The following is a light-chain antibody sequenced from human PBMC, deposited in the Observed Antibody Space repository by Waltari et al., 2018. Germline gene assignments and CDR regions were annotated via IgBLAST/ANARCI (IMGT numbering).Light chain of an antibody. J-gene: IGLJ3*02. CDR1: SNDVGLYHL. CDR2: EVN. Sequence: QSALTQPAPVSGSPGQSITISCTGTSNDVGLYHLVSWYQHHPGKVPTLIIYEVNRRPSGVSNRFSGSKSGNTASLTVSGLLAEDEADYFCSSYTTHTPVVFGGGTKLTVL. CDR3: SSYTTHTPVV. V-gene: IGLV2-23*02.